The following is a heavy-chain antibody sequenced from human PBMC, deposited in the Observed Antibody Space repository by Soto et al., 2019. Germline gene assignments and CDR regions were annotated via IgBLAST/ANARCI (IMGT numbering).Heavy chain of an antibody. Sequence: GGSLILSCAASGFTFSSYWIHWVRQAPGKGPVWVSRINSDGSITSYADSVKGRFTISRDSAKNTLYLQMNSLRAEDTPVYYCARDLSDYYGMDVWGQGTSVTVSS. V-gene: IGHV3-74*01. J-gene: IGHJ6*02. CDR2: INSDGSIT. CDR1: GFTFSSYW. CDR3: ARDLSDYYGMDV.